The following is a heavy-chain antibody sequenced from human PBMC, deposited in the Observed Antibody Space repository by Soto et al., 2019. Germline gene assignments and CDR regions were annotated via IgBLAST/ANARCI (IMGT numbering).Heavy chain of an antibody. CDR1: GFTFSTYT. CDR3: AKGKPGVILAVPLDC. J-gene: IGHJ4*02. CDR2: IGCCSGSGT. D-gene: IGHD2-2*01. Sequence: GGSLRLSCAASGFTFSTYTMNWVRQAPGKGLEWVSGIGCCSGSGTYYADFAKGRFTISRDNSKNTLYLQMNSLRVEDTAVYYCAKGKPGVILAVPLDCWGQGSLVTVSS. V-gene: IGHV3-23*01.